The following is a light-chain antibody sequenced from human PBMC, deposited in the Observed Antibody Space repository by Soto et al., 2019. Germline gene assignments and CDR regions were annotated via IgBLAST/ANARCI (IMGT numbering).Light chain of an antibody. CDR3: SSYTSSGTYV. J-gene: IGLJ1*01. CDR1: SSDVGGYNY. CDR2: DVS. Sequence: LAQPASVSGSPGQSITISCTGTSSDVGGYNYVSWYQQHPGKAPQVMIYDVSNRPSGVSYRFSASKSGNTASLTISWLQAEDEADYFCSSYTSSGTYVFGTGTKVTVL. V-gene: IGLV2-14*01.